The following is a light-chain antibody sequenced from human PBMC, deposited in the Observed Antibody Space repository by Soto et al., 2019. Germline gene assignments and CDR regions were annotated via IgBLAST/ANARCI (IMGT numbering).Light chain of an antibody. Sequence: DIHLTQAPSSLSASVGDRISMTCRASGRVGSSLAWYQKKPGKAPKLLFNGGSTAAGDVPLRFSVSGSGAEFTLVISDLRAVDFGTYYCQQYAEYSTFGQGTRLEI. J-gene: IGKJ2*01. CDR1: GRVGSS. CDR3: QQYAEYST. V-gene: IGKV1-5*01. CDR2: GGS.